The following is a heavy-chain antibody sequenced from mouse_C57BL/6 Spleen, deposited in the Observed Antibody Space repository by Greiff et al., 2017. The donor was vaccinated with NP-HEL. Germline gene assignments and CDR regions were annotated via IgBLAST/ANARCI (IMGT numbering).Heavy chain of an antibody. CDR3: ARGIYMDY. CDR2: ISYDGSN. CDR1: GYSITSGYY. Sequence: EVKLQESGPGLVKPSQSLSLTCSVTGYSITSGYYWNWIRQFPGNKLEWMGYISYDGSNNYNPSLKNRISITRDTSKNQFFLKLNSVTTEDTATYYCARGIYMDYWGQGTSVTVSS. V-gene: IGHV3-6*01. J-gene: IGHJ4*01.